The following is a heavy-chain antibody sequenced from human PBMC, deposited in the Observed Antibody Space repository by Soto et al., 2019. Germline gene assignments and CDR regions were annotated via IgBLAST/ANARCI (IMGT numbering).Heavy chain of an antibody. D-gene: IGHD6-6*01. V-gene: IGHV3-33*07. CDR1: GFTFSRYP. CDR3: ARVPEAGRPLFDY. J-gene: IGHJ4*02. Sequence: GGSLRLSCAASGFTFSRYPMTWVRQAPGKGLEWVAEIWYDGSNEYYGDSVKGRFTISRDNSKNTLYLQLNSLRAEDTAVYYCARVPEAGRPLFDYWGQGALVTVSS. CDR2: IWYDGSNE.